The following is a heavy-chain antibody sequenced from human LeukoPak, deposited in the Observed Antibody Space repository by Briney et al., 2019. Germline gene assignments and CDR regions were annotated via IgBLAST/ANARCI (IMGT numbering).Heavy chain of an antibody. V-gene: IGHV3-48*03. Sequence: PGGSLRLSCAASGFTFSNYEINWVRQAPGKGLEWVSYISNSGGTIYYADSVKGRFTVSRDNAKNSLYLQMNSLRAEDTAVYYCARDKGALIDCLLDYWGQGTLVTVSS. CDR3: ARDKGALIDCLLDY. CDR2: ISNSGGTI. CDR1: GFTFSNYE. J-gene: IGHJ4*02. D-gene: IGHD3-9*01.